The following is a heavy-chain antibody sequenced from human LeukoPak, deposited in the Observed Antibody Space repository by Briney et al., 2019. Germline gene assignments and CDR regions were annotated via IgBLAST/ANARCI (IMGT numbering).Heavy chain of an antibody. Sequence: GSLRLSCAASGFTVSGNYMSWIRQPPGKGLEWIGEINHSGSTNYNPSLKSRVTISVDTSKNQFSLKLSSVTAADTAVYYCARAWYNWNYSFGYWGQGTLVTVSS. CDR1: GFTVSGNY. CDR3: ARAWYNWNYSFGY. D-gene: IGHD1-7*01. V-gene: IGHV4-34*01. CDR2: INHSGST. J-gene: IGHJ4*02.